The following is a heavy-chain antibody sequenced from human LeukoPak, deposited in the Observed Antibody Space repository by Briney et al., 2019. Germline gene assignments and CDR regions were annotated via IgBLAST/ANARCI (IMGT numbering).Heavy chain of an antibody. D-gene: IGHD5-12*01. J-gene: IGHJ4*02. Sequence: ASVKVSCKASGYTFTSYAMNWVRQAPGQGLEWMGWVRPNSGNTGYAQKFQGRVTMTRNTFISTAYMELSSLRSEDTAVYYCARAPSGYDSGEDYFDCWGQGTLVTVSS. V-gene: IGHV1-8*02. CDR1: GYTFTSYA. CDR2: VRPNSGNT. CDR3: ARAPSGYDSGEDYFDC.